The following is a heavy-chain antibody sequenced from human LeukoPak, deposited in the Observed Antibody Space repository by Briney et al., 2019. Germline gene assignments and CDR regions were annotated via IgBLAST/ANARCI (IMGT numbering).Heavy chain of an antibody. CDR3: ARDQDIAAAGNSYYYYYMDI. CDR2: VNPNSGNT. J-gene: IGHJ6*03. CDR1: GYTFTGYD. Sequence: ASVKVSCKVSGYTFTGYDINWVRQATGQGLEWMGWVNPNSGNTGYAQKFQGRVTITTNTSISTAYMELRSLRSDDTAVYYCARDQDIAAAGNSYYYYYMDIWGKGTTVTISS. V-gene: IGHV1-8*03. D-gene: IGHD6-13*01.